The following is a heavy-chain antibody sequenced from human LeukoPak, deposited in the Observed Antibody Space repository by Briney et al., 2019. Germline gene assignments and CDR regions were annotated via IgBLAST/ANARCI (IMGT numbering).Heavy chain of an antibody. V-gene: IGHV3-30*02. Sequence: GGSLRLSCEASGFTFNNFGMHWVRQAPGKGLEWVAFIGYDESKKYYADSVKGRFTISRDNAKNSLYLQMNSLRAEDTAVYYCARVGLEDYGGNSDWGQGTMVTVSS. J-gene: IGHJ3*01. CDR2: IGYDESKK. CDR3: ARVGLEDYGGNSD. D-gene: IGHD4-23*01. CDR1: GFTFNNFG.